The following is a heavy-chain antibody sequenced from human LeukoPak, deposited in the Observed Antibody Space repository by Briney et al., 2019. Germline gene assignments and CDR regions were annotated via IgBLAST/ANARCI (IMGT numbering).Heavy chain of an antibody. CDR2: IIPIFGTA. V-gene: IGHV1-69*05. Sequence: SVKVSCKASGRTFSRYAISWVRQAPGQGLEWMGGIIPIFGTANYAQKFQGRVTITTDESTSTAYMELSSLRSEDTAVYYCARTYGDYDPHWYFDLWGRGTLVTVSS. J-gene: IGHJ2*01. D-gene: IGHD4-17*01. CDR3: ARTYGDYDPHWYFDL. CDR1: GRTFSRYA.